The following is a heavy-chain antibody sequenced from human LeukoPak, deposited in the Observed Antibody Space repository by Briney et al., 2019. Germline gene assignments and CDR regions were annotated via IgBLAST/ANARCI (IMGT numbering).Heavy chain of an antibody. V-gene: IGHV1-2*02. CDR3: AREDYYDSSGTTDY. CDR2: INPNSGGT. D-gene: IGHD3-22*01. CDR1: GYTFTGYY. J-gene: IGHJ4*02. Sequence: ASVKVSCKASGYTFTGYYTHWVRQAPGQGLEWMGWINPNSGGTNYAQKFQGRVTMTRDTSISTAYMELNRLRSDDTAVYYCAREDYYDSSGTTDYWGQGTLVTVSS.